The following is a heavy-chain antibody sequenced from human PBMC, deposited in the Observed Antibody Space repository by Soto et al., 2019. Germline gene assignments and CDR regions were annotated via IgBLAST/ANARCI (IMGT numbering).Heavy chain of an antibody. D-gene: IGHD3-16*01. CDR2: IIPIFGTA. CDR3: ARHWILRLGELKSPWFDP. V-gene: IGHV1-69*01. CDR1: GGTFSSYA. J-gene: IGHJ5*02. Sequence: QVQLVQSGAEVKKPGSSVKVSCKASGGTFSSYAISWVRQAPGQGLEWMGGIIPIFGTANYAQKFQGRVTITADESTSTAYMELSRLRSEDTAVYYCARHWILRLGELKSPWFDPWGQGTLVTVSS.